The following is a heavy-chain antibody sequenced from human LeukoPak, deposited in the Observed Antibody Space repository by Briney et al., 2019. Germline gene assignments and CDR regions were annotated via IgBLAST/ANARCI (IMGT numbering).Heavy chain of an antibody. CDR2: IKHDGSDK. V-gene: IGHV3-7*01. J-gene: IGHJ4*02. CDR3: VKVAKYYYGSETYYFFEH. Sequence: AGGSLRLSCAASGFTFSVSWMTWVRQAPGKGLEWVANIKHDGSDKYYVDSVKGRFTISRDNAKNSLDLQMNSLRVEDTGIYYCVKVAKYYYGSETYYFFEHWGQGTPVTASS. CDR1: GFTFSVSW. D-gene: IGHD3-10*01.